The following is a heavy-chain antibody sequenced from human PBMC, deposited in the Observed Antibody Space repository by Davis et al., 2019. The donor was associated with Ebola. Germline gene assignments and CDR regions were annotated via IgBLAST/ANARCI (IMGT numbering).Heavy chain of an antibody. CDR3: ARLRRLWFGELLYSDHYYGMDV. CDR2: IIPIFGTA. D-gene: IGHD3-10*01. Sequence: SVKVSCKASGGTFSSYAISWVRQAPGQGLEWMGGIIPIFGTANYAQKFQGRVTITADESTSTAYMELRSLRSDDTAVYYCARLRRLWFGELLYSDHYYGMDVWGQGTTVTVSS. CDR1: GGTFSSYA. V-gene: IGHV1-69*13. J-gene: IGHJ6*02.